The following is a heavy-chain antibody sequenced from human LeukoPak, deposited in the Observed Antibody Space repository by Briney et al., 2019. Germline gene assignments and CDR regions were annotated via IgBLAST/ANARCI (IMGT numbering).Heavy chain of an antibody. V-gene: IGHV1-46*01. Sequence: GASVKVSCKASGYTFTGYYMHWVRQAPGQGLEWMGIINPSGGSTSYAQKFQGRVTMTRDTSTSTVYMELSSLRSEDTAVYYCARDPGYSSGWYFDGDAFDIWGQGTMVTVSS. CDR2: INPSGGST. CDR3: ARDPGYSSGWYFDGDAFDI. J-gene: IGHJ3*02. CDR1: GYTFTGYY. D-gene: IGHD6-19*01.